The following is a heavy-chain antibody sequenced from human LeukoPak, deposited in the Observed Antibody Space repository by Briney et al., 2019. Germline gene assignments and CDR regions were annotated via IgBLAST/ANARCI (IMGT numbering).Heavy chain of an antibody. CDR3: ATNGEYCTNGVCPYAFDI. CDR2: MNPNSGNT. J-gene: IGHJ3*02. Sequence: ASVKVSCKASGYTFTSYDINWVRQATGQGLEWMGWMNPNSGNTGYAQKFQGRVTMTRNTSISTAYMELSSLRSEDTAVYYCATNGEYCTNGVCPYAFDIWGQGTMVTVSS. V-gene: IGHV1-8*01. CDR1: GYTFTSYD. D-gene: IGHD2-8*01.